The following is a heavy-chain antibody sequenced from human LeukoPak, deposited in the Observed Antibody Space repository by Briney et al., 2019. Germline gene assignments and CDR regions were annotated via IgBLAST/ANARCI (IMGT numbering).Heavy chain of an antibody. V-gene: IGHV3-15*01. J-gene: IGHJ4*02. Sequence: GGSLRLSCAASGFTFSNAWMSWVRQAPGKGLEWVGRIKSKTDGGTTDYAAPVKGRFIISRDDSKNTLYPQMNSLKTEDTAVYYCTTTPSITMIVVVTDFDYWGQGTLVTVSS. D-gene: IGHD3-22*01. CDR3: TTTPSITMIVVVTDFDY. CDR2: IKSKTDGGTT. CDR1: GFTFSNAW.